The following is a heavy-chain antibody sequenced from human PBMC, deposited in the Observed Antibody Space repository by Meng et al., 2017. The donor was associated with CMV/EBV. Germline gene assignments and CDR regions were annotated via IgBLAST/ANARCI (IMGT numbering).Heavy chain of an antibody. Sequence: GGSLRLSCAASGFTFSSYSMNWVRQAPGKGLEWVSSISSSSSYTYYADSVKGRFTISRDNAKNSLYLQMNSLRAEDTAVYYCAREVFTAAGPYHLYYFDYWGQGTLVTVSS. CDR2: ISSSSSYT. V-gene: IGHV3-21*04. J-gene: IGHJ4*02. CDR3: AREVFTAAGPYHLYYFDY. CDR1: GFTFSSYS. D-gene: IGHD6-13*01.